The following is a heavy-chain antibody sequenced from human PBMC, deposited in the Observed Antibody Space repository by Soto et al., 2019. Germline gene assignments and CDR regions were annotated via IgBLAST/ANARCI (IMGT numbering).Heavy chain of an antibody. CDR2: IYYSGST. Sequence: SETLSLTCTVSGGSISSSSYYWGWIRQPPGKGLEWSGSIYYSGSTYYNPSLKSRVTISVDTSKNQFSLKLSSVTAADTAVYYCARGPGEGTTIYYYDGMDVWGQGTTVTVSS. V-gene: IGHV4-39*01. D-gene: IGHD1-1*01. CDR3: ARGPGEGTTIYYYDGMDV. CDR1: GGSISSSSYY. J-gene: IGHJ6*02.